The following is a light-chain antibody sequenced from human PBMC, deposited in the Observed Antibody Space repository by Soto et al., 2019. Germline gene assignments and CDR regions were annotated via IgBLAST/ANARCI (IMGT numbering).Light chain of an antibody. J-gene: IGKJ1*01. CDR3: QESYSSPPT. V-gene: IGKV1-39*01. CDR1: QSISNH. Sequence: DIQMTQSPSSLSASVEDRVIITCRASQSISNHLNWYQQKPGKAPKLLIFAASSLQSGVPSRFSGSRSGPDFNLTISSLQPEDFETYYCQESYSSPPTFGQGTKVDIK. CDR2: AAS.